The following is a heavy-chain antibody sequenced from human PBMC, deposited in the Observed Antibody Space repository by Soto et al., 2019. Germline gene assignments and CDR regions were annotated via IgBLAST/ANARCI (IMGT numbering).Heavy chain of an antibody. J-gene: IGHJ4*02. CDR2: IWYDGSNN. D-gene: IGHD3-16*01. CDR1: GFTFDTYV. CDR3: AGGARGFDY. Sequence: QVQVVESGGGVVQPGRSLSLSCAASGFTFDTYVMHWVRQAPGRGLEWVALIWYDGSNNYYGDSVKGRFTISRDNSKNALYLQMNSLRAAERAVYYCAGGARGFDYWGQGTLVTVSS. V-gene: IGHV3-33*01.